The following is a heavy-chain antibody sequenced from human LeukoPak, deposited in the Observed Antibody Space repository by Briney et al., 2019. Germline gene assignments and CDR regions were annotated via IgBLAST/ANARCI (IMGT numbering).Heavy chain of an antibody. CDR2: ISWNSGSI. V-gene: IGHV3-9*01. D-gene: IGHD2-21*02. CDR3: TSWGDTTAEYFQR. Sequence: PGGSLRLSCAASGFTFDDYAMHWVRQAPGKGLEWVSGISWNSGSIGYADSVKGRFTISRDNAKNSLYLQMNSLRVEDTAVYYCTSWGDTTAEYFQRWGQGTLVTVSS. CDR1: GFTFDDYA. J-gene: IGHJ1*01.